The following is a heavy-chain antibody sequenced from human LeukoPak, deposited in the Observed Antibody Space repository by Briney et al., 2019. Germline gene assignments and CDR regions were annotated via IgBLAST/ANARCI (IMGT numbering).Heavy chain of an antibody. CDR2: VFYSRNS. V-gene: IGHV4-59*13. CDR1: GGFTSAYY. CDR3: ARVNPLGYFDQ. J-gene: IGHJ4*02. Sequence: SETLSLTCTVSGGFTSAYYWSWVRQPLGKGLEWIGSVFYSRNSNYNPSLTRRVAMSVDTSKSHFSLKLTPVIAADTAVYYCARVNPLGYFDQWGQGTLVAVSS.